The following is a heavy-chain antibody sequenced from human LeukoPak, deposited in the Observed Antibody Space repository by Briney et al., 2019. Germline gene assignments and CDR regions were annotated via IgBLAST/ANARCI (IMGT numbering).Heavy chain of an antibody. CDR1: GFSLSTSGVG. CDR2: IYWNDDK. CDR3: AHRLTAFDY. V-gene: IGHV2-5*01. D-gene: IGHD1-20*01. J-gene: IGHJ4*02. Sequence: SGPTLVKPTQTLTLTCTFSGFSLSTSGVGVAWIRQPPGKALEWLAFIYWNDDKRYSPSLKSRLTITKDTSKNQVVLTMTNMDPVDTATYYCAHRLTAFDYWGQGTLVPVSS.